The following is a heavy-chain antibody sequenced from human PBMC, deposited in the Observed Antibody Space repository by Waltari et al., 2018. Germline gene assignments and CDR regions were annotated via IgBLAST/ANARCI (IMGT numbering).Heavy chain of an antibody. D-gene: IGHD3-3*02. CDR3: ARTSLLAVDGLNHY. J-gene: IGHJ4*02. V-gene: IGHV1-18*01. Sequence: QVQLMQSGAEVKMPGGSVKASCKASGCTFASHAISGVRQAPGQGREWMGWNSVYNGNTNYAQKCQDRVTMTTDTSTSTAYMELRSLRSDDTAVYYCARTSLLAVDGLNHYWGQGTLVTVSS. CDR2: NSVYNGNT. CDR1: GCTFASHA.